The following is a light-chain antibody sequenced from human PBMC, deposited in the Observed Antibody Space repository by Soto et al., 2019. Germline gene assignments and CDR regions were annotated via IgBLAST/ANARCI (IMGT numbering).Light chain of an antibody. CDR1: HDITSY. CDR2: DAS. CDR3: QQCDYLPI. J-gene: IGKJ3*01. Sequence: DIQMTQSPSSLSASVGDRVTITCQASHDITSYLNWYQHKPGKAPKLLIYDASILEAGVPSRYSGSGSGTDFTFSISSLQPDAVSTYYCQQCDYLPIFGPGTTVDLK. V-gene: IGKV1-33*01.